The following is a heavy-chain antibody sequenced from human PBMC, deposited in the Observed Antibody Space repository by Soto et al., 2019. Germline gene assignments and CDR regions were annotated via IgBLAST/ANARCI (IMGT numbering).Heavy chain of an antibody. V-gene: IGHV3-15*01. CDR2: IKGTTDGGTT. CDR3: AADVPDYSPYLIDH. J-gene: IGHJ4*02. CDR1: GFTFRNAW. Sequence: EVQLVESGGGSVEPGGSLRLSCAASGFTFRNAWMSWVRQAPGKGLEWVGRIKGTTDGGTTDYAAPVKGRVSVSSDDSKNTLYLQMNSLKIEDTAVYYCAADVPDYSPYLIDHWGQGTLVTVSS. D-gene: IGHD4-4*01.